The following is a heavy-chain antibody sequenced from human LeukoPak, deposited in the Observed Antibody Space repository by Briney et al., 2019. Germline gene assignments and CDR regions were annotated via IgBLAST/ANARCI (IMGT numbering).Heavy chain of an antibody. Sequence: SETLSLTCAVYGGSFSGYYWSWIRQPPGKGLEWIGEINHGGSTNYNPSLKSRVTISVDTSKNQFSLKLSSVTAADTAVYYCARTEESGYSYRYFGYYYYMDVWGKGTTVTVSS. V-gene: IGHV4-34*01. J-gene: IGHJ6*03. CDR3: ARTEESGYSYRYFGYYYYMDV. CDR2: INHGGST. CDR1: GGSFSGYY. D-gene: IGHD5-18*01.